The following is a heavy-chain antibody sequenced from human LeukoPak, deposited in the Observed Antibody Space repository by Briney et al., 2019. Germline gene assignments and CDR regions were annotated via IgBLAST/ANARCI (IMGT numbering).Heavy chain of an antibody. Sequence: SETLSLTCAVSGGSISSSGYYWAWIRQPPGKGLEWIGSVYYRGDTYYNPSLKSRVTISVDTSKNQFSLRLNSVTAADTALYYCATNGGGDSGYGNFDYWGQGTLVTVSS. CDR1: GGSISSSGYY. CDR3: ATNGGGDSGYGNFDY. D-gene: IGHD5-12*01. CDR2: VYYRGDT. V-gene: IGHV4-39*07. J-gene: IGHJ4*02.